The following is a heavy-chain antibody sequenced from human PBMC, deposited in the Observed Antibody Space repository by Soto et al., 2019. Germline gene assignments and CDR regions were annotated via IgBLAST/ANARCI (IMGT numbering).Heavy chain of an antibody. D-gene: IGHD4-17*01. V-gene: IGHV3-30-3*01. CDR2: ISYDGSNK. J-gene: IGHJ6*02. CDR1: GFTFSSYA. Sequence: GGSLRLSCAASGFTFSSYAMHWVRQAPGKGLEWVAVISYDGSNKYYADSVKGRFTISRDNSKNTLYLQMNSLRAEDTAVYYCARDEGTVAYYYYGMDVWGQGTTVTVYS. CDR3: ARDEGTVAYYYYGMDV.